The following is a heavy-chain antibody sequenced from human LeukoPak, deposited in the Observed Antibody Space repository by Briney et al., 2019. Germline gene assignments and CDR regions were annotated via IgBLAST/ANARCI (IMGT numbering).Heavy chain of an antibody. Sequence: PGGSLRLSCAASGFTFRNYAMGWVRQAPGKGLECVSAISDDSSKTSYADSVKSRSTISRDYSKNTLYLQMNSLRAEDTAVYYCAKEGPGYGDYRSGDYFDFWGQGTLVTVSS. CDR1: GFTFRNYA. CDR2: ISDDSSKT. V-gene: IGHV3-23*01. D-gene: IGHD4-17*01. J-gene: IGHJ4*02. CDR3: AKEGPGYGDYRSGDYFDF.